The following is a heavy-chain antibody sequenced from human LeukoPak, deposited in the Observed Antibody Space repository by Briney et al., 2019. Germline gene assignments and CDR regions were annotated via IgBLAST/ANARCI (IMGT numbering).Heavy chain of an antibody. CDR1: GFTFSGSA. D-gene: IGHD4-17*01. CDR3: TMSYYGDWKGY. J-gene: IGHJ4*02. CDR2: IRSKANSYAT. Sequence: PGGSLRLSFAASGFTFSGSAIPWVRQASGKGLDWFGRIRSKANSYATAYAASVKGRFTISRDDSKNTAYLQMNSLKTEDTAVYYCTMSYYGDWKGYWGQGTLVTVSS. V-gene: IGHV3-73*01.